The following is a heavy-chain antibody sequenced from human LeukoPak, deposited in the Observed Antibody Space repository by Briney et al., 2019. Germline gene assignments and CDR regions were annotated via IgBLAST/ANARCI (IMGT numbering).Heavy chain of an antibody. Sequence: LETPSLTCTVSGGSISNYYWSWIRQPPGKGLEWIGYIYYSGSTNYNASLKSRVTISVDTSKNQFSLKLNSVTAADTAVYYCAATSYYGSGTYDYWGQGSLVTVSS. CDR3: AATSYYGSGTYDY. V-gene: IGHV4-59*08. CDR2: IYYSGST. CDR1: GGSISNYY. J-gene: IGHJ4*02. D-gene: IGHD3-10*01.